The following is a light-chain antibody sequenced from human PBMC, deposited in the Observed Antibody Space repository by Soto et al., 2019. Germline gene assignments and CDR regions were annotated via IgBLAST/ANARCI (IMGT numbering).Light chain of an antibody. Sequence: QSALTQPASVSGSPGQSITISCTGTSIDVGHPYNYVSWYQQHPGKAPKLMIYEVSNRPSGVSNRFSGSKSGNTASLTISGLQAEDEADYYCSSYTSSSTLYVVFGGGTKLTVL. CDR2: EVS. J-gene: IGLJ2*01. CDR3: SSYTSSSTLYVV. V-gene: IGLV2-14*01. CDR1: SIDVGHPYNY.